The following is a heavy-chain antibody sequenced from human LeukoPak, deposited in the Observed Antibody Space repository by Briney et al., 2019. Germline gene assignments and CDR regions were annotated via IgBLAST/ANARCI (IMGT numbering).Heavy chain of an antibody. D-gene: IGHD2-21*01. CDR3: ARDFSAYLRGMDV. Sequence: GGSLRLSCAASGFTFSSYGMHWVRQAPGKGLEWVAVIWYDGSNKYYADSVKGRFTISRGNSKNTLYLQMNSLRAEDTAVYYCARDFSAYLRGMDVWGQGTTVTVSS. CDR2: IWYDGSNK. CDR1: GFTFSSYG. J-gene: IGHJ6*02. V-gene: IGHV3-33*01.